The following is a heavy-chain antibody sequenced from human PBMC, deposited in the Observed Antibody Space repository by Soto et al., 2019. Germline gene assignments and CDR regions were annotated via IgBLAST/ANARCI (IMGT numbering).Heavy chain of an antibody. CDR3: AQTYYYGSNWFDP. Sequence: TSETLSLTCTVSGGSISSYYWSWIRQTAGKGLEWLAYIYHSGSTNYNPSLKGRVTISIDTSRNQFSLKLTSVTAADTGIYYCAQTYYYGSNWFDPWGQGTLVTVSS. CDR2: IYHSGST. D-gene: IGHD3-10*01. CDR1: GGSISSYY. J-gene: IGHJ5*02. V-gene: IGHV4-59*01.